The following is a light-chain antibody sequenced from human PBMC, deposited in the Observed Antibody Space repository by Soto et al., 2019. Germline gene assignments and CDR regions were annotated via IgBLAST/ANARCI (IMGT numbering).Light chain of an antibody. CDR1: SSNIGSGYD. V-gene: IGLV1-40*01. CDR3: QSYDSSLSAFV. J-gene: IGLJ1*01. CDR2: DNN. Sequence: QPVLTQPPSVSGAPGQRVTISCTGSSSNIGSGYDVHWYQQLPGTAPKLLIYDNNNQPSGVPDRFSGSKSGTSASLAITGLQAEDEADYYCQSYDSSLSAFVFGTGTKLTVL.